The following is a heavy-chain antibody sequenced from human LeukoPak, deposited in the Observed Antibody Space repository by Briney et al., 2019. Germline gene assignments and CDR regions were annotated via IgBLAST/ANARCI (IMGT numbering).Heavy chain of an antibody. V-gene: IGHV3-23*01. CDR3: TKGCNSVSCTLFDS. J-gene: IGHJ4*02. Sequence: PGGSLRLSCAASGFTFSSYAMSWVRQAPGKGLAWVPTISGSGSDTYYADSVKGRFTISRDNSENTLYLQMSSLSAEDTAVYYCTKGCNSVSCTLFDSWGQGTLVTVSS. D-gene: IGHD2/OR15-2a*01. CDR1: GFTFSSYA. CDR2: ISGSGSDT.